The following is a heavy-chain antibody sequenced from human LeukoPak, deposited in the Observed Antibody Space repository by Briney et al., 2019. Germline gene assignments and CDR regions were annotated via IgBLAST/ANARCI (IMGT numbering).Heavy chain of an antibody. V-gene: IGHV1-8*01. D-gene: IGHD6-13*01. CDR1: GYTFTSYD. CDR2: MNPNSGNT. J-gene: IGHJ4*02. CDR3: ASTSGYSSSWYERDDY. Sequence: ASVKVSCKASGYTFTSYDINWVRQATGQGFEWMGWMNPNSGNTGYAQKFQGRVTMTRNTSISTAYMELSSLRSEDTAVYYCASTSGYSSSWYERDDYWGQGTLVTVSS.